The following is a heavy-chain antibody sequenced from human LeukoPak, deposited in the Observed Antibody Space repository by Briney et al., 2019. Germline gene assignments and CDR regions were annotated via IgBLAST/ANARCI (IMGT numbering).Heavy chain of an antibody. CDR1: GFALSTYS. V-gene: IGHV3-21*01. CDR2: ISSSSTYI. D-gene: IGHD1-7*01. Sequence: GGSLRLSCAASGFALSTYSMTWVRQAPGEGLEWVSSISSSSTYIYYADSVKGRFTISSDNAKNSLYLQMNSLRAEDTAVYYCARSGRYNWNYPFDYWGQGTLVTVSS. J-gene: IGHJ4*02. CDR3: ARSGRYNWNYPFDY.